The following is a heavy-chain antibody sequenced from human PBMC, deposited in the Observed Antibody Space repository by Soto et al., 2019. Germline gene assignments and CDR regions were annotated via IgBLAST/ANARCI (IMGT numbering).Heavy chain of an antibody. J-gene: IGHJ6*02. CDR2: ISSSGCSGGST. Sequence: EVQLLESGGGLVQPGGSLRLSCAASGFTFSSYAMNWVRQAPGKGLEWVSDISSSGCSGGSTHYAESVKGRFTISRHNPNNTLYLQMNSLRAEDTAVYYCAKDWRMDVWGQGTTVTVSS. CDR3: AKDWRMDV. V-gene: IGHV3-23*01. CDR1: GFTFSSYA.